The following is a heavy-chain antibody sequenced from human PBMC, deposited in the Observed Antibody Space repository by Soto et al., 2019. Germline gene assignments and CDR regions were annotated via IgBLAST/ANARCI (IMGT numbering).Heavy chain of an antibody. J-gene: IGHJ4*02. CDR1: GASISSYY. CDR2: IYYSGST. Sequence: SETLSLTCTVSGASISSYYWSWIRQPPGKGLEWIGCIYYSGSTNYNPSLKSRVTISVDTSKNQFSLKLTSVTAADTAVYYCAKGRYKDPFDYWGQGTLVTVSS. V-gene: IGHV4-59*08. CDR3: AKGRYKDPFDY. D-gene: IGHD1-1*01.